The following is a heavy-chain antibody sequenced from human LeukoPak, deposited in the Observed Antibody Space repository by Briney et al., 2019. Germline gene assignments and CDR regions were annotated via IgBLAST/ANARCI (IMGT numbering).Heavy chain of an antibody. Sequence: ASVKVSCKASGGTFSSYAISWVRQAPGQGLEWMGGIIPIFGTANYAQKFQGRVTITTDESTSTAYMELSSLRSEDTAVYYCARAYYYGSGSYSPTHRGQGTLVTVSS. D-gene: IGHD3-10*01. V-gene: IGHV1-69*05. J-gene: IGHJ4*02. CDR1: GGTFSSYA. CDR3: ARAYYYGSGSYSPTH. CDR2: IIPIFGTA.